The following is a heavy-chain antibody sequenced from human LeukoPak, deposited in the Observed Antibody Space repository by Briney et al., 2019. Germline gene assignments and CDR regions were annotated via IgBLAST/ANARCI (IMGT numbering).Heavy chain of an antibody. CDR2: INPNSGGT. J-gene: IGHJ5*02. D-gene: IGHD6-13*01. CDR3: ARGRGQQLVRNNWFDP. Sequence: GASVKVSCKTSGYTVTGYYMHWVRQAPGQGLEWRGWINPNSGGTNYAQKFQGRVTMTRDTSISTAYMELSRLRSDDTAVYYCARGRGQQLVRNNWFDPWGQGTLVTVSS. CDR1: GYTVTGYY. V-gene: IGHV1-2*02.